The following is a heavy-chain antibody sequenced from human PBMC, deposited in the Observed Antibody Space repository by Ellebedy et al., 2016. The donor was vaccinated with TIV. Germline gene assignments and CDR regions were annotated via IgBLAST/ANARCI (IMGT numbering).Heavy chain of an antibody. D-gene: IGHD3-10*01. CDR3: ARLADLWFGEIFD. V-gene: IGHV3-7*01. CDR2: INRDGSEK. Sequence: GESLKISCAASGFAFSSYAMSWVRRAPGEGLEWVANINRDGSEKFYVDFVKGRFTISRDNAKNSLYLQMNSLRAEDTAVYYCARLADLWFGEIFDWGQGTLVTVSS. J-gene: IGHJ4*02. CDR1: GFAFSSYA.